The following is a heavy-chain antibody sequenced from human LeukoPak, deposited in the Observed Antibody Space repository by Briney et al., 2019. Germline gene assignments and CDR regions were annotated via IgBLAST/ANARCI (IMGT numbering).Heavy chain of an antibody. CDR2: IYYSGST. Sequence: SETLSLTCTVSGGSISSSSYYWGWIRQPPGKGLEWIGSIYYSGSTYYNPSLKSRVTISVDTSKNQFSLKLSSVTAADTAVYYCARETTGYHNWFDPWGQGTLVTVSS. CDR3: ARETTGYHNWFDP. D-gene: IGHD3-9*01. V-gene: IGHV4-39*07. J-gene: IGHJ5*02. CDR1: GGSISSSSYY.